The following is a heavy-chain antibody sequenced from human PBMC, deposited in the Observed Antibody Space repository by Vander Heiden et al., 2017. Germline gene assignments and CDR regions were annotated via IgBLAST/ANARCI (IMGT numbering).Heavy chain of an antibody. J-gene: IGHJ4*02. CDR3: ARQPMVRGVRKIYYFDY. CDR2: IYYSGST. D-gene: IGHD3-10*01. Sequence: QVQLQESGPGLVKPSQTLSLTCTVSGGSIRSGGYYWSWIRQDPGKGLEWIGYIYYSGSTYYNPSLKSRVTISVDTSKNQCSLKLSSVTAADTAVYYCARQPMVRGVRKIYYFDYWGQGTLVTVSS. CDR1: GGSIRSGGYY. V-gene: IGHV4-31*03.